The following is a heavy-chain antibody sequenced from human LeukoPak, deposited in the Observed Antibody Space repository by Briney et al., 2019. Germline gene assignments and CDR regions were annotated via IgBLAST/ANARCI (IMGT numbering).Heavy chain of an antibody. CDR3: ARTRVLLWFGERRYYFDY. CDR1: GGSISSYY. J-gene: IGHJ4*02. Sequence: PSETLSLTCTVSGGSISSYYWSWIRQPAGKGLEWIGRIYTSGSTNYNPSLKSRVTMSVDTSKNQSSLKLSSVTAADTAVYYCARTRVLLWFGERRYYFDYWGQGTLVTVSS. D-gene: IGHD3-10*01. CDR2: IYTSGST. V-gene: IGHV4-4*07.